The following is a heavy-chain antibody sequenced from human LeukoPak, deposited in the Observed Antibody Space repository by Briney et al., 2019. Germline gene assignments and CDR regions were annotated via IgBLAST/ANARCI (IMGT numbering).Heavy chain of an antibody. D-gene: IGHD6-13*01. CDR1: EYTFTSYA. CDR3: ARGYRGGIAAGTTTISRELDY. J-gene: IGHJ4*02. V-gene: IGHV1-3*03. Sequence: ASVKVSCKASEYTFTSYAIHWVRQAPGQRLEWMGWINVGDGNTKYSQEFQGGLTLSRDTSASTVYMELSSLRSEDLAMHYCARGYRGGIAAGTTTISRELDYWGQGTLVTVSS. CDR2: INVGDGNT.